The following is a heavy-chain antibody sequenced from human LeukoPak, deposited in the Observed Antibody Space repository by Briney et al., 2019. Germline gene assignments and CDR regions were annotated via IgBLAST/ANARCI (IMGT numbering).Heavy chain of an antibody. D-gene: IGHD3-10*01. CDR1: GYTFTSYG. CDR2: ISAYNGNT. V-gene: IGHV1-18*04. Sequence: ASVKVSCKASGYTFTSYGISWVRQAPGQGLEWMGWISAYNGNTNYAQKLQGRVTITRDTSASTAYMELSSLRSEDTAVYYCARGAMVRGVTYFDYWGQGTLVTVSS. J-gene: IGHJ4*02. CDR3: ARGAMVRGVTYFDY.